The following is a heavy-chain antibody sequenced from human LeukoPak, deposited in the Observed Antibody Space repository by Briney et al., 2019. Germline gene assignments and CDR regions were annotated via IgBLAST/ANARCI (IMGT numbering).Heavy chain of an antibody. CDR3: AKGNDFWSGPFDY. J-gene: IGHJ4*02. CDR2: ISWNSGSI. CDR1: GFTFDDYA. Sequence: GGSLRLSGAASGFTFDDYAMHWVRQAPGKGLEWVSGISWNSGSIGYADSVKGRFTISRDNAKNSLYLQMNSLRAEDMALYYCAKGNDFWSGPFDYWGQGTLVTVSS. V-gene: IGHV3-9*03. D-gene: IGHD3-3*01.